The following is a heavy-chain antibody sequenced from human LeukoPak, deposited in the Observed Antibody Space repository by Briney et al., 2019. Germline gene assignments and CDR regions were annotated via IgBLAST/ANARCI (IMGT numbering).Heavy chain of an antibody. Sequence: GGSLRLSCAASGFTFSAYYMNWVRQAPGKGLEWVSFITGSSSYIYYTDSVKGRFTISRDNAKNSLFLQMNSLRDEDTAVYYCASGFSSSPYFDYWGQGTLVTVSS. D-gene: IGHD6-6*01. CDR3: ASGFSSSPYFDY. CDR2: ITGSSSYI. CDR1: GFTFSAYY. V-gene: IGHV3-21*01. J-gene: IGHJ4*02.